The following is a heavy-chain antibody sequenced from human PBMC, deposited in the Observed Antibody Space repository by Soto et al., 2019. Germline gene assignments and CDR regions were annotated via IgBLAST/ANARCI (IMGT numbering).Heavy chain of an antibody. V-gene: IGHV3-23*01. Sequence: VGCLRLSCAASGFTFSRDGMTWVRGGSGKGVEWVSAVSGSGTTTYYADSVKGRFTISRDHAKNMLYLQMNRLRAEDTGVYYCARDFARPHASDLRGPGTMVTVPS. CDR1: GFTFSRDG. CDR3: ARDFARPHASDL. CDR2: VSGSGTTT. J-gene: IGHJ3*01.